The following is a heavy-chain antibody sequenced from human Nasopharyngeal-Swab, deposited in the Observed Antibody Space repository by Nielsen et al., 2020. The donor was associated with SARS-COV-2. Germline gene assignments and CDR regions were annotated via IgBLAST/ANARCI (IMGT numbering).Heavy chain of an antibody. J-gene: IGHJ3*02. D-gene: IGHD6-19*01. Sequence: ASVKVSCKAAGDTFTGYYMNWVRRAAGQGLEWRGWINPNSGGTKYAQKFQGRVTMTRDTSISTAYMELSRLRSDDTAVYYCARGSAVAGLGMRDAFDIWGQGTMVTVSS. CDR1: GDTFTGYY. CDR3: ARGSAVAGLGMRDAFDI. V-gene: IGHV1-2*02. CDR2: INPNSGGT.